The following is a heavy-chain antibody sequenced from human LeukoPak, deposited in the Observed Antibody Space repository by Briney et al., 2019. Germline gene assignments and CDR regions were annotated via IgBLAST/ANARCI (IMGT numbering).Heavy chain of an antibody. J-gene: IGHJ4*02. V-gene: IGHV3-30*18. CDR1: GFTFSSYG. Sequence: GRSLRLSCAASGFTFSSYGMHWVRQAPGKGLEWVAVISYDGSNKYYADSVRGRFTISRDNSKNTLYLQMNSLRAEDTAVYYCAKVLDEWEVLVPDYWGQGTLVTVSS. D-gene: IGHD1-26*01. CDR2: ISYDGSNK. CDR3: AKVLDEWEVLVPDY.